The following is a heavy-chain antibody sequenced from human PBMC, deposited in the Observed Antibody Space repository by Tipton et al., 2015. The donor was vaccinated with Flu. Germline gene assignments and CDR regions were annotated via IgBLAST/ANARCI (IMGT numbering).Heavy chain of an antibody. Sequence: TLSLTCTVSGGSISSSSYYWGWIRQPPGKGLEWIGSMYYSGSTYYKPSLKSRVTISVDTSKNQFSLKLSSVTAADTAVYYCARVGCSSTTCLTPWGQGTLVTVSS. CDR2: MYYSGST. J-gene: IGHJ5*02. V-gene: IGHV4-39*01. D-gene: IGHD2-2*01. CDR1: GGSISSSSYY. CDR3: ARVGCSSTTCLTP.